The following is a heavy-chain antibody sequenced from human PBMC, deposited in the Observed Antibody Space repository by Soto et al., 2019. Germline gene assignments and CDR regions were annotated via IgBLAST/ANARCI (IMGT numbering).Heavy chain of an antibody. CDR1: GGIFSTYA. CDR3: AQYRDDFGSGNYYNRIDF. J-gene: IGHJ4*02. V-gene: IGHV1-69*01. CDR2: IIPLFGTP. D-gene: IGHD3-10*01. Sequence: QVQLVQSGAEVKKPGSSVKVSCKASGGIFSTYAISWLRQAPGQGLEWLGGIIPLFGTPNYAQRFQGKVTINAEECTHTGYMELHRLITEDTAVYYCAQYRDDFGSGNYYNRIDFWGQGTLVTVSS.